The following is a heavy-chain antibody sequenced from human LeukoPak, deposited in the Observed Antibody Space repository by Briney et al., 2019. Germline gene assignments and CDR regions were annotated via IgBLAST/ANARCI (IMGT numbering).Heavy chain of an antibody. D-gene: IGHD3-10*01. CDR3: ARLAMVRGAKGDWFDP. CDR2: IYYSGST. Sequence: SETLSLTCTVSGGSISSYYWSWIRQPPGKGLEWIGYIYYSGSTNYNPSLKSRVTISVDTSMNQFSLKLSSVTAADTAVYYCARLAMVRGAKGDWFDPWGQGTLVTVSS. V-gene: IGHV4-59*01. J-gene: IGHJ5*02. CDR1: GGSISSYY.